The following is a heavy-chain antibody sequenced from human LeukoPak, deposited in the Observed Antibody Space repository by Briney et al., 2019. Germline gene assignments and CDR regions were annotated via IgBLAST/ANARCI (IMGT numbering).Heavy chain of an antibody. V-gene: IGHV3-7*03. CDR3: ARGGGLDV. J-gene: IGHJ6*02. Sequence: PGGSLTLSCAASGFTFSSFWMNWARQAPGKGLVWVASINHNGNVNYYVDSVKGRFTISRDNAKNSLYLQMSNLRAEERAVYFCARGGGLDVWGQGATVTVSS. CDR2: INHNGNVN. CDR1: GFTFSSFW. D-gene: IGHD3-16*01.